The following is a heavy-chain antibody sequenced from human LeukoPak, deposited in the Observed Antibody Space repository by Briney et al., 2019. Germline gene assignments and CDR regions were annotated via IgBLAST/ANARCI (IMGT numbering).Heavy chain of an antibody. Sequence: PGGSLRLSCAASGFTFSSYAMHWVRQAPGKGLEWVAVISYDGSNKYYADSAKGRFTISRDNSKNTLYLQMNSLRAEDTAVYYCARDPFSENGSGYDLDYWGQGTLVTVSS. CDR3: ARDPFSENGSGYDLDY. V-gene: IGHV3-30*04. CDR2: ISYDGSNK. D-gene: IGHD5-12*01. J-gene: IGHJ4*02. CDR1: GFTFSSYA.